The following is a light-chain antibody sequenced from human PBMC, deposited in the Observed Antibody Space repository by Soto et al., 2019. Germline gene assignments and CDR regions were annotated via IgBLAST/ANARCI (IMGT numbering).Light chain of an antibody. J-gene: IGLJ1*01. CDR1: SSDVGGYNY. Sequence: QSVLTQPASVSGSPGQSITISCTGTSSDVGGYNYVSWYQQYPGKAPKLMIYEVSNRPSGVSIRFSGSKSGNTASLTISGLQAEDEADYYCTSFTRSNTYVFGTGTKLTVL. V-gene: IGLV2-14*01. CDR2: EVS. CDR3: TSFTRSNTYV.